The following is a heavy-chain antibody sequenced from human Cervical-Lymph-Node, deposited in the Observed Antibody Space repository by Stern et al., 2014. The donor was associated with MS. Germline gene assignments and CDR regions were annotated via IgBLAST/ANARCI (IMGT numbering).Heavy chain of an antibody. D-gene: IGHD4-23*01. J-gene: IGHJ4*02. CDR1: GGSIRTFS. V-gene: IGHV4-59*01. CDR2: VYYNETT. CDR3: ARHSVGVKDFDS. Sequence: QVQLVESGPGLVKPSETLSLTCTVSGGSIRTFSWSWIRSRPGRGLVWMGCVYYNETTTHNPSLKSRVTMSVVTSKRQLSLRLHSVTAADTAVYYCARHSVGVKDFDSWGQGTLVTVSS.